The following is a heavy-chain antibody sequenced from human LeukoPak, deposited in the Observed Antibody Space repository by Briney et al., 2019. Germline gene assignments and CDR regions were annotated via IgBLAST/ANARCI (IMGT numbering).Heavy chain of an antibody. CDR2: ISYDGSNK. V-gene: IGHV3-30*18. CDR1: GFTFSSYG. J-gene: IGHJ6*04. CDR3: AKDLIPSVHQHGMDV. D-gene: IGHD2-8*01. Sequence: PPGGSLRLSCAASGFTFSSYGMHWVRQAPGKGLEWVAVISYDGSNKYYADSVKGRFTISRDNSKNTLYLQMNSLRAEDTAVYYCAKDLIPSVHQHGMDVWGKGTTVTVSS.